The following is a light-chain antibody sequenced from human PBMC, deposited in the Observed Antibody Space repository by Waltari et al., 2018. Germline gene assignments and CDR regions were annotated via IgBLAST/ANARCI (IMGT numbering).Light chain of an antibody. CDR3: QCYDSSLSAYV. J-gene: IGLJ1*01. V-gene: IGLV1-40*01. CDR2: GNY. CDR1: TSNLGAGSD. Sequence: VLTQPPSVSGAPGQTVTISCTGTTSNLGAGSDVPWYKQPTGTAPKLLIHGNYLRPSGVPDRFSGSKSSTSASLVITGLQADDEADYYCQCYDSSLSAYVFGSGTHVTVL.